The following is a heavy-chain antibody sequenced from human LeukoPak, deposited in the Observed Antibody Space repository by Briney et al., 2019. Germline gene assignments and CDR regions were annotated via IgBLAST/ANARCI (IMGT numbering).Heavy chain of an antibody. CDR2: IFYSGSS. V-gene: IGHV4-39*07. Sequence: KTSETLSLTCTVSGDSISGSLYYWGWIRQPPGKGLEWTGSIFYSGSSYYNPSLKSRVTISVDTSRNQFSLKLTSVTAADTAVYYCARVPKPREWTQPIPPYFDSWGQGTLVTVSS. CDR1: GDSISGSLYY. CDR3: ARVPKPREWTQPIPPYFDS. D-gene: IGHD5-18*01. J-gene: IGHJ4*02.